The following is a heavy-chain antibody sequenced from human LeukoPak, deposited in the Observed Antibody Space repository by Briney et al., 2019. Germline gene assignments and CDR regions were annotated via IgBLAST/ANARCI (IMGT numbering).Heavy chain of an antibody. J-gene: IGHJ4*02. CDR3: AKGRIAVAGTVFLFDY. V-gene: IGHV3-33*06. Sequence: GGSLRLSCAASGFTFSSYGMHWVRQAPGKGLEWVAVIWYDGSNKYYADSVKGRFTISRDNSKNTLYLRMNSLRAEDTAVYYCAKGRIAVAGTVFLFDYWGQGTLVTVSS. CDR2: IWYDGSNK. CDR1: GFTFSSYG. D-gene: IGHD6-19*01.